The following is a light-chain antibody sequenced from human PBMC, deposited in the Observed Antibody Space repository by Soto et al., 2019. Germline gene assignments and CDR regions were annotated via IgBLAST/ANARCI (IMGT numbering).Light chain of an antibody. Sequence: DIQMTQSPSSLSASVGDRVTITCRASQSISSYLNWYQVKPGKAPELLIYVASSLQSGVPSTFSGSGSGTDFTLTSRSLQPEDLSTYYCQQIYSIPYSFGQGTNIEIK. CDR1: QSISSY. J-gene: IGKJ2*01. CDR2: VAS. V-gene: IGKV1-39*01. CDR3: QQIYSIPYS.